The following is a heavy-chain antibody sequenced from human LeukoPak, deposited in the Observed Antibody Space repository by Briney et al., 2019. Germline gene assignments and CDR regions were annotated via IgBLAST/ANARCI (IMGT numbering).Heavy chain of an antibody. V-gene: IGHV4-30-4*08. J-gene: IGHJ4*02. D-gene: IGHD3-10*01. CDR2: IYYSGST. CDR1: GGSISSGDYY. Sequence: PSQTLSLTCTVSGGSISSGDYYWRWIRQPPGTGLEWLGYIYYSGSTYYNPSLKSRVTISVDTSKNQLSLKLSSVTAADTAVYYCASRYGSGSYGFDFWGQGTLVTVSS. CDR3: ASRYGSGSYGFDF.